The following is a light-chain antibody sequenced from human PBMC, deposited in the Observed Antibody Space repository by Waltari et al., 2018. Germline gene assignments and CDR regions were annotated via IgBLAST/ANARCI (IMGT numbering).Light chain of an antibody. Sequence: DIVLIQSPATVSLSPWDGATLPCRASQSVSMYLAWYQQKPGQAPRLLIYDASKRAAGIPARFSGSGSGTDFTLTISTLEPEDFAVYYCHQFYNWPLTFGGGTKVEIK. CDR2: DAS. V-gene: IGKV3-11*01. J-gene: IGKJ4*01. CDR1: QSVSMY. CDR3: HQFYNWPLT.